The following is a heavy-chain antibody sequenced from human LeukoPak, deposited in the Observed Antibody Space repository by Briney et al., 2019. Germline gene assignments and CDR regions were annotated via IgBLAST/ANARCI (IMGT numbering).Heavy chain of an antibody. CDR2: ISWNSGSI. Sequence: GGSLRLSCAASGFTFDDYAMHWVRQAPGKGLEWVSGISWNSGSIVYADSVKGRFTISRDNAKNSLYLQMNSLRAEDTAVYYCVKSFTARTYEIDYWGQGTLVTVSS. V-gene: IGHV3-9*01. J-gene: IGHJ4*02. CDR1: GFTFDDYA. D-gene: IGHD5-18*01. CDR3: VKSFTARTYEIDY.